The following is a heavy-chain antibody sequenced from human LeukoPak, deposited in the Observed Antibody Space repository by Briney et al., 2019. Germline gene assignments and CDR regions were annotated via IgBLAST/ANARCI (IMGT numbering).Heavy chain of an antibody. CDR2: IYYSVST. D-gene: IGHD4-17*01. Sequence: SETLSLTRTVSVGSISSYYWCWIRQPPGKGLEWIGYIYYSVSTNYNPSLQSRVTISVDTSKNQFSLKLSSVTAADTAVYYCARESHDYGDYGSRYYYYYGMDVWGQGTTVTVSS. CDR1: VGSISSYY. CDR3: ARESHDYGDYGSRYYYYYGMDV. V-gene: IGHV4-59*01. J-gene: IGHJ6*02.